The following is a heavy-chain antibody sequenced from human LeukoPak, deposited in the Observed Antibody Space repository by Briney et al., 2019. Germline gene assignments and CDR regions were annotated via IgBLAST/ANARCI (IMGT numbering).Heavy chain of an antibody. Sequence: ASVKVSCKASGYTFTSYGISWVRQAPEQGLEWMGWISAYNGNTNYAQKLQGRGTMTTDTSTSTAYMELRSLRSEDTAGPYCARLPYGGNRSWFGPWGEGALVTVSS. CDR1: GYTFTSYG. CDR3: ARLPYGGNRSWFGP. V-gene: IGHV1-18*01. CDR2: ISAYNGNT. D-gene: IGHD4-23*01. J-gene: IGHJ5*02.